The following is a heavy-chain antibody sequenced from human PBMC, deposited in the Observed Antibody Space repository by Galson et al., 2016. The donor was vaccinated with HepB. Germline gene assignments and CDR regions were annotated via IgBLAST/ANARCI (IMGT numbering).Heavy chain of an antibody. CDR1: SDSMSGYY. D-gene: IGHD6-25*01. CDR3: ARERSGGVSGGLDS. J-gene: IGHJ4*02. V-gene: IGHV4-59*01. Sequence: SETLSLTCTVSSDSMSGYYWTWIRQPPGKGLEWIGDINYSGRTNYNPSLKSRVTISVDSSKNQFFLKLTSVTAADTAVYFCARERSGGVSGGLDSWGPGALLTVSS. CDR2: INYSGRT.